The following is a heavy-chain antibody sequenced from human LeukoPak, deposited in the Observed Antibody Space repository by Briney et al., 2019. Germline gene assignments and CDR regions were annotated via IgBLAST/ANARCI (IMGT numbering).Heavy chain of an antibody. CDR2: VHPNGGNT. J-gene: IGHJ5*02. D-gene: IGHD1-14*01. CDR1: GYPFTTWE. V-gene: IGHV1-8*01. Sequence: GASVKVSCKTSGYPFTTWEINWVRQAAGQALEWMGWVHPNGGNTAYAQKFQGRVTMTRDTSISTAYMGLSGLTSDDTAVYFCARGPRNDPWGQGTLVTVSS. CDR3: ARGPRNDP.